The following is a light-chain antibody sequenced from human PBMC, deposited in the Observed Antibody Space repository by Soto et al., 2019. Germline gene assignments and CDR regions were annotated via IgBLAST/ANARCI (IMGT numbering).Light chain of an antibody. CDR3: QHYNSYSEA. Sequence: IQLTQSPSSPSASVGDRVTITCRAIQTISSWLAWYQQKPGKAPKLLIYKASTLKSGVPSRFSGSGSGTEFTLTISSLQPDDFATYYCQHYNSYSEAFGQGTKVDIK. CDR2: KAS. CDR1: QTISSW. V-gene: IGKV1-5*03. J-gene: IGKJ1*01.